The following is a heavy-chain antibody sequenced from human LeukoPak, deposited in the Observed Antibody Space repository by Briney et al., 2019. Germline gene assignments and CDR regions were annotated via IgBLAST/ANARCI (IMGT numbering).Heavy chain of an antibody. CDR3: ARVGYSSSIDY. D-gene: IGHD6-6*01. Sequence: PSETLSLTCAVYGGSFSGYYWSWIRQPPGKGLQWIGEINHSGSTSYNPSLKSRVTISVDTSKNQFSLKLSSVTAADTAVYYCARVGYSSSIDYWGKGTLVTVSS. CDR2: INHSGST. V-gene: IGHV4-34*01. CDR1: GGSFSGYY. J-gene: IGHJ4*02.